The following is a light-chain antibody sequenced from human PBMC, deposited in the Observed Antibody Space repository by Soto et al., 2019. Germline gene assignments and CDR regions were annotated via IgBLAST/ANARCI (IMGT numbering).Light chain of an antibody. CDR3: QQYGSSPPRT. V-gene: IGKV3-20*01. CDR1: QSVSNDF. Sequence: EIVLTQSPRILSLSPGERATLSCRASQSVSNDFLAWYQQKPGQAPRLLIYGASTRATDVPDRFSGSVSGADFTLTISRLEPEDFAVYYCQQYGSSPPRTFGQGTKVYIK. CDR2: GAS. J-gene: IGKJ1*01.